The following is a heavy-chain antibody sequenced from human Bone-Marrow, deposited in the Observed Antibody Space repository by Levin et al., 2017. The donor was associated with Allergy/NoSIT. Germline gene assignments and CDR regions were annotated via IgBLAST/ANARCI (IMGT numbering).Heavy chain of an antibody. CDR3: AKDLFIGSSGVCFDY. CDR2: ISGSGGST. J-gene: IGHJ4*02. Sequence: GGSLRLSCAASGFTFSSYAMSWVRQAPGKGLEWVSAISGSGGSTYYADSVKGRFTISRDNSRRTLYLQMNSLRAEDTAVYYCAKDLFIGSSGVCFDYWGQGTLVTVSS. CDR1: GFTFSSYA. D-gene: IGHD2-8*01. V-gene: IGHV3-23*01.